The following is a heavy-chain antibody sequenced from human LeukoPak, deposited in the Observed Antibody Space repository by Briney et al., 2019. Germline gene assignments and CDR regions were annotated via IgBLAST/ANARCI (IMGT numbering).Heavy chain of an antibody. CDR1: GFTFSSYS. CDR2: ISSSSSTI. D-gene: IGHD2-2*01. J-gene: IGHJ4*02. Sequence: GGSLRLSCAASGFTFSSYSMNWVRQAPGKGLEWVSYISSSSSTIYYADSVKGRFTISRDNAKNSLYLQVNSLRAEDTAVYYCAREYQLLTEYWGQGTLVTVSS. V-gene: IGHV3-48*01. CDR3: AREYQLLTEY.